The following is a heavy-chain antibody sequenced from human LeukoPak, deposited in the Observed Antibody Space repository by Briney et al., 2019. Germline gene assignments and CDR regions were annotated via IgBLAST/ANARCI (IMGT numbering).Heavy chain of an antibody. CDR2: IIPIFGTA. CDR3: ARVEPAAMAPDYYYYYYMDV. CDR1: GGTFSSYA. V-gene: IGHV1-69*13. Sequence: SVKVSCKASGGTFSSYAISWVRQAPEQGLEWMGGIIPIFGTANYAQKFQGRVTITAGESTSTAYMELSSLRSEDTAVYYCARVEPAAMAPDYYYYYYMDVWGKGTTVTVSS. D-gene: IGHD2-2*01. J-gene: IGHJ6*03.